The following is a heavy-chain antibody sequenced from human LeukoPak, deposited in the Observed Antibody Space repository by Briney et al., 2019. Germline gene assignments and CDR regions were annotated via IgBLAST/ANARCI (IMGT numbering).Heavy chain of an antibody. D-gene: IGHD3-22*01. Sequence: EASVKVSCKASGYTFTSYAMHWVRQAPGQRIGWMGRINAGNGNTKYSQKFQGRVTITRDTFASTAYMELSSLRSEDTAVYYCASDPARDYYDSSGNFRWVDYWGQGTLVTVSS. CDR1: GYTFTSYA. CDR2: INAGNGNT. V-gene: IGHV1-3*01. J-gene: IGHJ4*02. CDR3: ASDPARDYYDSSGNFRWVDY.